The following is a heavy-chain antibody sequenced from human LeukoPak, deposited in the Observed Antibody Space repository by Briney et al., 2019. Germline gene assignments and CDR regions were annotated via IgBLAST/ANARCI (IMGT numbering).Heavy chain of an antibody. CDR3: ARGRRHYYGSGSYWFDP. Sequence: SETLSLTCAVYGGSFSGYYWSWIRQPPGKGLEWIGEINHSGSTNYNPSLKSRVTISVDTSKNQFSLKLSSVTAADTAVYYCARGRRHYYGSGSYWFDPWGQGTLVTVSS. D-gene: IGHD3-10*01. CDR2: INHSGST. CDR1: GGSFSGYY. V-gene: IGHV4-34*01. J-gene: IGHJ5*02.